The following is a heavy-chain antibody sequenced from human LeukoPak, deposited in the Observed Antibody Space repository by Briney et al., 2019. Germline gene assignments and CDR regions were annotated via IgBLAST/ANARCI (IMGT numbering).Heavy chain of an antibody. Sequence: GSLRLSFAASGFTFSSYAMSWVRPAPGKGLEWASAINGSGGSTYYTDSVKGRFTISRDNSKNKMELQRKSLRAEDTAVYYCAKDPYDYYDSSGYYYEPYLDYWGQGTLVTVSS. J-gene: IGHJ4*02. CDR3: AKDPYDYYDSSGYYYEPYLDY. CDR2: INGSGGST. V-gene: IGHV3-23*01. CDR1: GFTFSSYA. D-gene: IGHD3-22*01.